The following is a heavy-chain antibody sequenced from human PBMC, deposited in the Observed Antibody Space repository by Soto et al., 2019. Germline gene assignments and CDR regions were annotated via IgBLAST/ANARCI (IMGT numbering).Heavy chain of an antibody. D-gene: IGHD4-17*01. CDR1: AYTFTNYG. Sequence: SVKVSCQASAYTFTNYGISWVRQAPGQGLEWMGWISSYNGNTNYAQKLQGRVTMTTDTSTITAYMELRSLRSDDTAVYYCVRGLPAEISTTINWFAPWGQGTLVTSPQ. CDR3: VRGLPAEISTTINWFAP. J-gene: IGHJ5*02. CDR2: ISSYNGNT. V-gene: IGHV1-18*04.